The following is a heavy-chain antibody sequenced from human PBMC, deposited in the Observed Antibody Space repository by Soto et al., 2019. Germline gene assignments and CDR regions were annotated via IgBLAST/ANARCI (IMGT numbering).Heavy chain of an antibody. CDR2: INYSGST. V-gene: IGHV4-59*01. CDR3: ARVGHTIFGVVIYGMDV. D-gene: IGHD3-3*01. Sequence: QVQLQESGPGLVKPSETLSLTCTVSGGSISSYYWSWIRQPPGKGLEWIGYINYSGSTNYNPSLKRRLTISVDTSKNQFSLKLSSVTAADTAVYYCARVGHTIFGVVIYGMDVWGQGTTVTVSS. J-gene: IGHJ6*02. CDR1: GGSISSYY.